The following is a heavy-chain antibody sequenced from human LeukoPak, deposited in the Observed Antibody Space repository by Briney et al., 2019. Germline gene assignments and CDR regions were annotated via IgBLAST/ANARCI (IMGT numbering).Heavy chain of an antibody. J-gene: IGHJ6*02. V-gene: IGHV4-30-4*08. Sequence: PSQTLSLTCTVSGDSITSDHYWTWIRQPPGKGLEWIAYIYHSGNTYYNPSLRSRVTMSVATSKNQFSLEVKSVTAADTAVYYCARLDDGRDCGMDVWGQGTTVTVSS. CDR1: GDSITSDHY. D-gene: IGHD1-1*01. CDR3: ARLDDGRDCGMDV. CDR2: IYHSGNT.